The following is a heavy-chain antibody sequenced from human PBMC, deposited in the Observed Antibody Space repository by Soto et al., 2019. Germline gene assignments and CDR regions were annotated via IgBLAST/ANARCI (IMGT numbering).Heavy chain of an antibody. CDR3: ARHRHGSYYSSFDS. V-gene: IGHV4-39*01. Sequence: SETLSLTCNVSGGSIGSSGYQWGWIRQPPGKGLEWIGTIYYSGSTYYNPSLKSRITISVDTPKNQFSLKLTSVTAADTAVYHCARHRHGSYYSSFDSWGPGTLVTVSS. CDR2: IYYSGST. J-gene: IGHJ4*02. D-gene: IGHD2-15*01. CDR1: GGSIGSSGYQ.